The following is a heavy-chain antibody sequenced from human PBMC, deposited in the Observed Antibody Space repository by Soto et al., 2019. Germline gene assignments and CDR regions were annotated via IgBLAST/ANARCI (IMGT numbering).Heavy chain of an antibody. J-gene: IGHJ4*02. CDR2: IYYSGST. Sequence: KPSETLSLTCTVSGGSISSYYWSWIRQPPGKGLEWIGYIYYSGSTNYNPSLKSRVTISVDTSKNQFSLKLSSVTAADTAVYYCASGGRARYYYDSSGYYWTFDYWGQGTLVTVSS. CDR1: GGSISSYY. CDR3: ASGGRARYYYDSSGYYWTFDY. V-gene: IGHV4-59*01. D-gene: IGHD3-22*01.